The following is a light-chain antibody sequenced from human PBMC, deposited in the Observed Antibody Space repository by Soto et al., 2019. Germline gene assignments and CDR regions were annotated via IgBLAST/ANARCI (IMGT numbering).Light chain of an antibody. Sequence: EIVMTQSPATLSVSPGEGATLSCRASQSGSSKLAWYQQKTGQAPRLLIYGASTRATGIPARFSGSGSGTEFTLISSSLQSEDSAVYYCQQYNSWLWTFGHGTKVEIK. CDR2: GAS. CDR3: QQYNSWLWT. CDR1: QSGSSK. V-gene: IGKV3-15*01. J-gene: IGKJ1*01.